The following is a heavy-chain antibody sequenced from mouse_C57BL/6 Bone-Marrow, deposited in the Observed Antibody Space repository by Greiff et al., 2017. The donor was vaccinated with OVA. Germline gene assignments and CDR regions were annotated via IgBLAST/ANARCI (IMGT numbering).Heavy chain of an antibody. Sequence: EVQVVESGPVLVKPGASVKMSCKASGYTFTDYYMNWVKQSHGKSLEWIGVINPYNGGTSYNQKFKGKATLTVDKSASTAYLELNSLTSEDSAVYSVARWQLRPGFAYWGQGTLVTVSA. CDR2: INPYNGGT. V-gene: IGHV1-19*01. CDR3: ARWQLRPGFAY. J-gene: IGHJ3*01. CDR1: GYTFTDYY. D-gene: IGHD3-2*02.